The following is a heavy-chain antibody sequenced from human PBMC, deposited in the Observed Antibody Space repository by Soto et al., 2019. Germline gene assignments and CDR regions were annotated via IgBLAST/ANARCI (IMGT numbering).Heavy chain of an antibody. J-gene: IGHJ4*02. V-gene: IGHV1-8*01. CDR1: GYTFTNYD. CDR3: ARAPRNWGFAF. CDR2: MNPHSGDT. Sequence: QVQLVQSGAEVKKPGASVKVSCKASGYTFTNYDINWVRQTTGQGLEWMGWMNPHSGDTGYAQRFQGRVTMTRNTARSTAYMELSSLRFEDTAIYSCARAPRNWGFAFWGQGTPVTVSS. D-gene: IGHD7-27*01.